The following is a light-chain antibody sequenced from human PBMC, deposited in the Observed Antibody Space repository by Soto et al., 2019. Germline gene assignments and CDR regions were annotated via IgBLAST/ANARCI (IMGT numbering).Light chain of an antibody. Sequence: NFVLTQPHSVSESPGKTVTISCTRSSGSVASNHVQWYQQRPGSAPTTLIYENNQRPSGVPDRFSGSVDSSSNSASLTISGLKTEDEADYYCQSYDSNNVVFGGGTQLTVL. J-gene: IGLJ3*02. CDR3: QSYDSNNVV. CDR1: SGSVASNH. CDR2: ENN. V-gene: IGLV6-57*04.